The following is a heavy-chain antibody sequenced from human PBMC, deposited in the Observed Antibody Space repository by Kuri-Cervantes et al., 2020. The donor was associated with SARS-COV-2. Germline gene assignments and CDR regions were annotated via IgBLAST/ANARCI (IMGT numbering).Heavy chain of an antibody. D-gene: IGHD6-13*01. V-gene: IGHV4-39*01. CDR3: ARTSIAAAGTYFDY. J-gene: IGHJ4*02. Sequence: AGSLRLSCAVTGGSISSSAYYWGWIRQPPGKGLEWIWSIYISGNAYYNPSLKSRVTISVDTSKNQFSLKLSSVTAADTAVYYCARTSIAAAGTYFDYWGQGTLVTVSS. CDR2: IYISGNA. CDR1: GGSISSSAYY.